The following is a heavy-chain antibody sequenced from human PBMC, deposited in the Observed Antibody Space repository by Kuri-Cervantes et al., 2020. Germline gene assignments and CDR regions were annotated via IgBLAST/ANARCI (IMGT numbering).Heavy chain of an antibody. V-gene: IGHV1-8*02. CDR2: MNPNSGNT. D-gene: IGHD6-19*01. CDR1: GYTFTSYG. J-gene: IGHJ3*02. CDR3: ARGGVAGNDAFDI. Sequence: ALVKVSCKTSGYTFTSYGINWVRQATGQGLEWMGWMNPNSGNTGYAQKFQGRVTMTRNTSISTAYMELSSLRSEDTAVYYCARGGVAGNDAFDIWGQGTMVTVSS.